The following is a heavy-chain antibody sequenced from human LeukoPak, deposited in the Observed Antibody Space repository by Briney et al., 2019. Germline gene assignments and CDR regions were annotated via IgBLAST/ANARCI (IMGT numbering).Heavy chain of an antibody. CDR1: GGSISSSSYY. CDR2: IHYSGST. CDR3: ARGEFDGGVYFDY. J-gene: IGHJ4*02. Sequence: SETLSLTCTVSGGSISSSSYYWAWIRQPPGKGLEWIGSIHYSGSTYYNPSLQSRVTISIDTSKNQFSLKLRFVTAADTAVYYCARGEFDGGVYFDYWGQGTLVTVSS. V-gene: IGHV4-39*07. D-gene: IGHD3-16*01.